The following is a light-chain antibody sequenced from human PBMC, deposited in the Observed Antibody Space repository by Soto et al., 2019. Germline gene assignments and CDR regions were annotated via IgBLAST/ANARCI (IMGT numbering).Light chain of an antibody. CDR1: SSDVGGYNY. Sequence: QSALTQPPSASGSPGQSVAISCTGTSSDVGGYNYVSWYQQHPGKAPKLMIYEVNKRPSGVPDRFSGSKSGNTASLTVSGLQAEDEADYYCAVWDDGLDGVVFGGGTKLTVL. J-gene: IGLJ2*01. CDR2: EVN. CDR3: AVWDDGLDGVV. V-gene: IGLV2-8*01.